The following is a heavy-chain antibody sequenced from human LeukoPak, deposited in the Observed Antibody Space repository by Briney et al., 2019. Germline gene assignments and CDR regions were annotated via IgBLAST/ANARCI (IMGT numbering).Heavy chain of an antibody. CDR2: IRYDGSNK. D-gene: IGHD5-18*01. Sequence: GGSLRLSCAASGFTFSSYGMHWVRQAPGKGLEWVAFIRYDGSNKYYADSVKGRFTISRDNSKNTLYLQMNSLRAEDTAVYYCAXXAWIXLWLRRRSYFDYWGQGTLVTVSS. CDR3: AXXAWIXLWLRRRSYFDY. V-gene: IGHV3-30*02. J-gene: IGHJ4*02. CDR1: GFTFSSYG.